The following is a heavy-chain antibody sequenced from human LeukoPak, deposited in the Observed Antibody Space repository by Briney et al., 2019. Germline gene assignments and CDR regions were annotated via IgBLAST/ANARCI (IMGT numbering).Heavy chain of an antibody. V-gene: IGHV4-59*01. Sequence: SETLSLTCTVSGGSISSYYWSWIRQPPGKGLEWIGYIYYSGSTNYHPSLKSRVTISVDTSENQFSLKLSSVTAADTAVYYCARDSSYYYDSSGHYFDYWGQGTLVTVSS. D-gene: IGHD3-22*01. J-gene: IGHJ4*02. CDR3: ARDSSYYYDSSGHYFDY. CDR2: IYYSGST. CDR1: GGSISSYY.